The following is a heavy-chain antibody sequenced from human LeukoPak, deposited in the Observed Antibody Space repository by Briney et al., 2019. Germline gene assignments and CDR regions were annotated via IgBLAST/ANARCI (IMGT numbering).Heavy chain of an antibody. V-gene: IGHV4-4*07. CDR1: GGSISSYY. CDR3: AGRIAAAGKNPNFDY. D-gene: IGHD6-13*01. CDR2: IYTSGST. J-gene: IGHJ4*02. Sequence: SETLSLTCTVSGGSISSYYWSWIRQPAGKGLEWIGRIYTSGSTNYNPSLKSRVTMSVDTSKNQFSLKLSSATAADTAVYYCAGRIAAAGKNPNFDYWGQGTLVTVSS.